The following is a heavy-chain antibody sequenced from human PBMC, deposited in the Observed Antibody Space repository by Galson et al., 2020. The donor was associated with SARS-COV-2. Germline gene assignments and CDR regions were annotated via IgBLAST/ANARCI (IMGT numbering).Heavy chain of an antibody. CDR3: ARGLVL. J-gene: IGHJ4*02. CDR1: GGSISSGSYF. Sequence: SETLSLTCSVSGGSISSGSYFWSWIRPPAGEALEWIGRIYTSGSTNYNPSLKSRVTISVDTSKNQFSLELTSVTASDTAVYYCARGLVLWGRGTLVTVSS. D-gene: IGHD2-8*02. CDR2: IYTSGST. V-gene: IGHV4-61*02.